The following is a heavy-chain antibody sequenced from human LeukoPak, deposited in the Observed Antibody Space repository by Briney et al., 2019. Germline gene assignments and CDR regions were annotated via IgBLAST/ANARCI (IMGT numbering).Heavy chain of an antibody. V-gene: IGHV1-18*01. CDR3: ARAVDYYDSSDHYLFDY. Sequence: GASVKVPCKASGYTFTSYGVSWVRQAPGQWLEWMGWISGYNGNTHYAQKFQDRVTMTTDTSTTTAYMELRSLRSDDTAVYYCARAVDYYDSSDHYLFDYWGQGTLLTVSS. CDR1: GYTFTSYG. J-gene: IGHJ4*02. D-gene: IGHD3-22*01. CDR2: ISGYNGNT.